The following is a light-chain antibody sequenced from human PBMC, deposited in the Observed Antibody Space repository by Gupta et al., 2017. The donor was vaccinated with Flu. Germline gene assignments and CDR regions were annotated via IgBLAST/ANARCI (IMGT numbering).Light chain of an antibody. CDR2: DAS. Sequence: EIVLTQSPDTLSLSTGQRATLSCRASESVSYYLAWYRQKPGQAPSLLIYDASKRATGIPARISGSGSGTEFTLTISRREPEDFAIYYCQHRNICPTSFGQGTRLDIE. CDR3: QHRNICPTS. J-gene: IGKJ5*01. CDR1: ESVSYY. V-gene: IGKV3-11*01.